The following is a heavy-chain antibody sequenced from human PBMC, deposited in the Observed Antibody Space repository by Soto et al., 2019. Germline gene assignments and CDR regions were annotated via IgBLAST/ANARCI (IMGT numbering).Heavy chain of an antibody. CDR3: VRLKGKRWLDS. CDR2: ISPDGSEE. CDR1: GFTFSGYW. Sequence: GGSLRLSCAASGFTFSGYWMTWVRQAPGKGLEGVANISPDGSEEYYVDSVKGRFTISRDNAKNSVYLQLNSVTPDDTAVYYCVRLKGKRWLDSGRQGTLVTVSS. J-gene: IGHJ5*01. V-gene: IGHV3-7*02.